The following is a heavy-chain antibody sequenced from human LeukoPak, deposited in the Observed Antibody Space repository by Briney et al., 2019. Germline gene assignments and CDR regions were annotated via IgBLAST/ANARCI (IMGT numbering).Heavy chain of an antibody. J-gene: IGHJ4*02. CDR3: SRAYSTGWLGINDY. V-gene: IGHV3-49*04. CDR1: GFTFSDYA. CDR2: MRNKANGGTA. Sequence: PGGSLRLSCTASGFTFSDYALSWVRQAPGKGLEWVGFMRNKANGGTADYAASVKGRFTISRDDSKTIAFLQMNSLKTEDTAVYYCSRAYSTGWLGINDYWGQGALVTVSS. D-gene: IGHD6-19*01.